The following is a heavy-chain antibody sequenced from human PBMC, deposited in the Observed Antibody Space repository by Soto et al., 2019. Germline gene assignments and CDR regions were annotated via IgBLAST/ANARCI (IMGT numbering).Heavy chain of an antibody. J-gene: IGHJ4*02. V-gene: IGHV1-69*01. CDR2: IIPNFGTT. CDR3: ARDVRGEAKIHY. CDR1: GGSFSNFV. D-gene: IGHD5-12*01. Sequence: QVQLVQSGAEVKKPGSSVKVSCKASGGSFSNFVISWVRQAPGQGLEWMGGIIPNFGTTNYAQKLQAKVTITADETTRTAYLELSGLTSQHTSVCYCARDVRGEAKIHYWAQRQLVTAS.